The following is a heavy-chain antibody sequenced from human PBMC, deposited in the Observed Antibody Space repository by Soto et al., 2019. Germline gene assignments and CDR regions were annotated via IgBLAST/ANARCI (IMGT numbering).Heavy chain of an antibody. CDR3: ARLASLGHPYYFGMDV. J-gene: IGHJ6*02. CDR2: ISSNGVSM. Sequence: LRLSFVASGFTFSDYYMTWIRQAPGKGLEWVSYISSNGVSMYYGDSVKGRFTISRDDAENSLHLQMNSLRAEDTAVYYCARLASLGHPYYFGMDVWCPATTLTVSS. CDR1: GFTFSDYY. V-gene: IGHV3-11*01.